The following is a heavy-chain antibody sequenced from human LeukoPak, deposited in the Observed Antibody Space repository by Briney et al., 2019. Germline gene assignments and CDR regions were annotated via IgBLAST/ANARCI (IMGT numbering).Heavy chain of an antibody. CDR3: AKARFTYGSGSYYIDY. J-gene: IGHJ4*02. V-gene: IGHV3-23*01. CDR2: ISGSGGST. Sequence: GGSLRLSCAASGFTFSNYAMSWVRQAPGKGLEWVSAISGSGGSTYYADSVKGRFTISRDNSKNTLYLQMNSLRAEDTAVYYCAKARFTYGSGSYYIDYWGQGTLVTVSS. D-gene: IGHD3-10*01. CDR1: GFTFSNYA.